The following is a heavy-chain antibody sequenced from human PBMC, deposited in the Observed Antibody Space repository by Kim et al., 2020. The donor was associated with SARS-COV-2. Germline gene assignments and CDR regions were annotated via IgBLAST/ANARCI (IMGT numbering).Heavy chain of an antibody. D-gene: IGHD4-17*01. CDR2: IIPIFGTA. J-gene: IGHJ4*02. V-gene: IGHV1-69*13. Sequence: SVKVSCKASGGTFSSYAISWVRQAPGQGLEWMGGIIPIFGTANYAQKFQGRVTITADESTSTAYMELSSLRSEDTAVYYCARSYLHQASTTVVTAPFDYWGQGTLVTVSS. CDR3: ARSYLHQASTTVVTAPFDY. CDR1: GGTFSSYA.